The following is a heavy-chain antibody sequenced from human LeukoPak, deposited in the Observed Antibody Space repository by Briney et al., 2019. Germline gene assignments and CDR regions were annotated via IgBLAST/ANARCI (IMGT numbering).Heavy chain of an antibody. J-gene: IGHJ4*02. V-gene: IGHV4-59*01. Sequence: PSETLSLTCTVSGGSISSYYWSWIRQPPGKGLEWIGYIYYSGSTNYNPSLKSRVTISVDTSKNQFSLKLSSVTAADTALYYCARERYYSSSMFFDFWGQGTLVTVSS. D-gene: IGHD6-13*01. CDR3: ARERYYSSSMFFDF. CDR1: GGSISSYY. CDR2: IYYSGST.